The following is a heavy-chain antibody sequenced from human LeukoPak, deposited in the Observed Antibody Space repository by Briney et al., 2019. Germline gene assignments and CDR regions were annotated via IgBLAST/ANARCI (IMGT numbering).Heavy chain of an antibody. J-gene: IGHJ4*03. Sequence: PSETLSLTCAVYGGSVSPYYCTWVRQPPGKGLEWIGEINHSGSTNYNPSLKSRVTISVDTSTNQFSLRLGSVTASDTAVYYCARLDVVSTTDYWAHGTLVTVSS. CDR2: INHSGST. CDR3: ARLDVVSTTDY. CDR1: GGSVSPYY. V-gene: IGHV4-34*01. D-gene: IGHD1-1*01.